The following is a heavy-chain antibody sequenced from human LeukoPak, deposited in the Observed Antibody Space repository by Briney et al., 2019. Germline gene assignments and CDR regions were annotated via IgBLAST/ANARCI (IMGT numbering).Heavy chain of an antibody. CDR3: ARASYQLLYDYYYGMDV. CDR1: GGSFSGYY. CDR2: INHSGST. D-gene: IGHD2-2*02. J-gene: IGHJ6*02. Sequence: PSETLSLTCAVYGGSFSGYYWSWIRQPPGKGLEWIGEINHSGSTNHNPSLKSRVTISVDTSKNQFSLKLSSVTAADTAVYYCARASYQLLYDYYYGMDVWGQGTTVTVSS. V-gene: IGHV4-34*01.